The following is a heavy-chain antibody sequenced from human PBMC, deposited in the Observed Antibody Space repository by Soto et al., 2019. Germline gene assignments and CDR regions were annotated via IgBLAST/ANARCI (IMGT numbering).Heavy chain of an antibody. CDR1: GFTFSSYA. Sequence: QVQLVESGGGVVQPGRSLRLSCTASGFTFSSYAMHWVRQAPGKGLEWVAVISYDGSKKYSPDSVRGRFTISRDNSKNTLYLQMNRLRAEDTAVYYCARGESSGWWGGMDVWGQGTTVTVSS. CDR3: ARGESSGWWGGMDV. D-gene: IGHD6-19*01. J-gene: IGHJ6*02. CDR2: ISYDGSKK. V-gene: IGHV3-30-3*01.